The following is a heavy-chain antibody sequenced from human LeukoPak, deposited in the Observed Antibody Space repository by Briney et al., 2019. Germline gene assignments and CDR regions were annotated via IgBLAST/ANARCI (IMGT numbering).Heavy chain of an antibody. CDR2: IKQDGSEK. Sequence: GGSLRLSCAASGFTFNNYWMSWVRQAPGKGLEWVANIKQDGSEKHYVDSVKGRFTISRDNTKNSLYLQMNSLRAEDTAVYYCARGVPYDSWSGPHYSDYWGQGTLVTVSS. CDR3: ARGVPYDSWSGPHYSDY. V-gene: IGHV3-7*03. CDR1: GFTFNNYW. D-gene: IGHD3-3*01. J-gene: IGHJ4*02.